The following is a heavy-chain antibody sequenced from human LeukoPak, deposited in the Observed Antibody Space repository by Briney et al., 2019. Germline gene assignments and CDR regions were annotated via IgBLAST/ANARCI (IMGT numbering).Heavy chain of an antibody. J-gene: IGHJ4*02. Sequence: ASVKVSCKVSGYTLTELSMHWVRQAPGKGLEWMGGSDPEDGETIYAQKFQGRVTMTEDTSTDTAYMELSSLRSEDTAVYYCATIRDYDFWSGYLDYWGQGTLVTVSS. CDR2: SDPEDGET. D-gene: IGHD3-3*01. CDR3: ATIRDYDFWSGYLDY. CDR1: GYTLTELS. V-gene: IGHV1-24*01.